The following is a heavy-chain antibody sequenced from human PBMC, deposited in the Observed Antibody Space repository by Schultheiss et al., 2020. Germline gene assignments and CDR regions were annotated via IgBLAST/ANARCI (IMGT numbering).Heavy chain of an antibody. J-gene: IGHJ5*02. D-gene: IGHD3-10*01. CDR2: IYYSGST. CDR3: ARSRYGSGSYYRGDNWFDP. V-gene: IGHV4-61*05. CDR1: GGSISSSSYY. Sequence: SETLSLTCTVSGGSISSSSYYWGWIRQHPGKGLEWIGYIYYSGSTNYNPSLKSRVTMSVDTSKNQFSLKLSSVTAADTAVYYCARSRYGSGSYYRGDNWFDPWGQGTL.